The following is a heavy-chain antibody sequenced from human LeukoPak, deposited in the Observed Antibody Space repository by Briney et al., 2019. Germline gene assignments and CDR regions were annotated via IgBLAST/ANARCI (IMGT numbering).Heavy chain of an antibody. Sequence: AGGSLRLSCAASGFTFSSYGMHWVRQAPGKGLEWVAVIWYDGSNKYYADSVKGRFTISRDNSKNTLYLQMNSLRAEDTAVYYCARGIGPQLLWFGSSNPWHAFDIWGQGTMVTVSS. J-gene: IGHJ3*02. CDR1: GFTFSSYG. CDR2: IWYDGSNK. V-gene: IGHV3-33*01. CDR3: ARGIGPQLLWFGSSNPWHAFDI. D-gene: IGHD3-10*01.